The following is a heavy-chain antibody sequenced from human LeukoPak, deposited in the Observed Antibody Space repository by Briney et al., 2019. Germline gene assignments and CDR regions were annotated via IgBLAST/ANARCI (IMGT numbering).Heavy chain of an antibody. J-gene: IGHJ4*02. Sequence: GGSLRLSCAASGFTFSSYWMSWVRQAPGKGLEWVANIKQDGSEKYYVDSVKGRFTISRDNANNSLYLQMNSLRAEDTAVYYCVRDDDRPDNGLDYWGQGTLVTVSS. CDR2: IKQDGSEK. CDR3: VRDDDRPDNGLDY. CDR1: GFTFSSYW. D-gene: IGHD3-22*01. V-gene: IGHV3-7*01.